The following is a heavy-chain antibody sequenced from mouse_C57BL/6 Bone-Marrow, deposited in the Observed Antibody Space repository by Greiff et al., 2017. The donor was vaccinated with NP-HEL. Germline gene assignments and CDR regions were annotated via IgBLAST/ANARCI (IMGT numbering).Heavy chain of an antibody. Sequence: VQLQQSGAELARPGASVKMSCKASGYTFTSYTMHWVKQRPGQGLEWIGYINPSSGYTKYNQKFKDKATLTADKSSSTAYMQLSSLASEDSAVYFCSRSTTVVATDYAMYYWGPGPSVTVSS. CDR1: GYTFTSYT. CDR2: INPSSGYT. J-gene: IGHJ4*01. V-gene: IGHV1-4*01. CDR3: SRSTTVVATDYAMYY. D-gene: IGHD1-1*01.